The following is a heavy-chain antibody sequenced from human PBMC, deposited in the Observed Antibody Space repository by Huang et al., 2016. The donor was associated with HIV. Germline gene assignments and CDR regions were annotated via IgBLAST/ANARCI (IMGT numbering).Heavy chain of an antibody. CDR1: GGSFSGYY. V-gene: IGHV4-34*01. Sequence: QVQLQQWGAGLLRPSETLSLTCAVYGGSFSGYYGTWIRQPPGKGLEWIGEIKHSESTNDNPSLKSRVTISVDTSRNQFSLTLTSVTAADTAVYYCARGQGGYYYYYMDVWGKGTTVTVSS. J-gene: IGHJ6*03. CDR3: ARGQGGYYYYYMDV. CDR2: IKHSEST.